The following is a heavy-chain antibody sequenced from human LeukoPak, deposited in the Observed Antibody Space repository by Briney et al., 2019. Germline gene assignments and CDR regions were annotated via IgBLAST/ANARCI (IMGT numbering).Heavy chain of an antibody. CDR2: INPSGGST. CDR1: GYTFTSYY. J-gene: IGHJ6*03. V-gene: IGHV1-46*01. D-gene: IGHD3-10*01. CDR3: ARGPSNTMVQGGQWYYYMDV. Sequence: ASVKVSCKASGYTFTSYYIYWVRQGPGQGLEWMGLINPSGGSTNYAQKFQGRVTMTRDTSTSTVYMELSSLRSEDTAVYYCARGPSNTMVQGGQWYYYMDVWGKRTTVTISS.